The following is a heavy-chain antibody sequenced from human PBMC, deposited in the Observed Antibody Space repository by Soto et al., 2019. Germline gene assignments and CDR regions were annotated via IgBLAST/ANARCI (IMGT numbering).Heavy chain of an antibody. CDR2: INPSGGST. V-gene: IGHV1-46*01. CDR3: ARVTAMGYFFDS. J-gene: IGHJ4*02. Sequence: QVQLVQSGAEVKKPGASVKVSCKASGYTFTSYYMHWVRQAPGQGLEWMGIINPSGGSTTYAQKFQGRVTMTSDTSTSTVYMELSSLGSDDTAVYYCARVTAMGYFFDSWGQGTLVTVSS. CDR1: GYTFTSYY. D-gene: IGHD5-18*01.